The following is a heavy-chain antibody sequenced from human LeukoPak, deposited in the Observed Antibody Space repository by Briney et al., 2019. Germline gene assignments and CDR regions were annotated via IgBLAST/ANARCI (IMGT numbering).Heavy chain of an antibody. CDR2: INSDGSTT. J-gene: IGHJ4*02. CDR1: GFXFSGYW. V-gene: IGHV3-74*01. Sequence: GGSLRLSCAASGFXFSGYWIHWVRQAPGKGLVWVSRINSDGSTTNYADSVKGRFTISRDNAKNTLYLQVNSLRAEDTAVYYCARGGVYSGYDEWGQGTLVTVSS. CDR3: ARGGVYSGYDE. D-gene: IGHD5-12*01.